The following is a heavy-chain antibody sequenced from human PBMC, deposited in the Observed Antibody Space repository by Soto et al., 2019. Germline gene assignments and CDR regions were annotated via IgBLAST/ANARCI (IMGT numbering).Heavy chain of an antibody. V-gene: IGHV1-8*01. Sequence: GASVKVSCKASGYAFTSYDINWVRQATGQGPEWMGWMNSKTGNTGYAEKFQGRVTMTRNTSISTAYMELSSLRSDDTAVYYCARFEYRSTDPLGYAFDIWGQGTMVTVSS. CDR3: ARFEYRSTDPLGYAFDI. CDR1: GYAFTSYD. CDR2: MNSKTGNT. J-gene: IGHJ3*02. D-gene: IGHD6-6*01.